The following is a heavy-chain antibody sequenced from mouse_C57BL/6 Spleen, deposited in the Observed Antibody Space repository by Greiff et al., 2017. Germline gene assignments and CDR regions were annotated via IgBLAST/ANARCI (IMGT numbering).Heavy chain of an antibody. CDR3: ARGDSSGSYDFDY. D-gene: IGHD3-2*02. CDR1: GYAFSSSW. J-gene: IGHJ2*01. Sequence: QVQLKESGPELVKPGASVKISCRASGYAFSSSWMNWVKQRPGKGLEWIGRIYPGDGDTNYNGKFKGKATLTADKSSSTAYMQLSSLTSDDSAVYFCARGDSSGSYDFDYWGQGTTLTVSS. CDR2: IYPGDGDT. V-gene: IGHV1-82*01.